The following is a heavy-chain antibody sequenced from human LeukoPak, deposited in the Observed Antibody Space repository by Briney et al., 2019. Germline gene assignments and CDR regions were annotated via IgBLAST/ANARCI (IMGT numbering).Heavy chain of an antibody. CDR3: ARMGGGAVPFP. V-gene: IGHV3-23*01. Sequence: GGSLRLPCAASGFTFSDYVMSWVRQAPGKGLEWVSSISSGAGSTYYADSVKGRVTISRNNFEDTLYLQMNSLRAEDTAIYYCARMGGGAVPFPWGQGTLVTVSS. J-gene: IGHJ5*02. CDR1: GFTFSDYV. CDR2: ISSGAGST. D-gene: IGHD2-8*01.